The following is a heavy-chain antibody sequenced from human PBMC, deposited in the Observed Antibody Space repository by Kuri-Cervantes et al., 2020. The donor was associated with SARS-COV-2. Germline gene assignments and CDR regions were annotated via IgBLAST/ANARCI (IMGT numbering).Heavy chain of an antibody. V-gene: IGHV4-59*08. CDR1: GGSISSYY. D-gene: IGHD3-3*01. CDR2: IYYSGST. Sequence: SETLSLTCTVSGGSISSYYWSWIRQPPGKGLEWIGYIYYSGSTNYNPSLKSRVTISVDTSKNQFSLKLSSVTAADTAVYYCARHGFDFWCGYARTYYYYYGMDVWGQGTTVTVSS. CDR3: ARHGFDFWCGYARTYYYYYGMDV. J-gene: IGHJ6*02.